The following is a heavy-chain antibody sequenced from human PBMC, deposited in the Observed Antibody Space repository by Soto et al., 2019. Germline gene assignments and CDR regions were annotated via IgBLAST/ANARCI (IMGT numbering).Heavy chain of an antibody. CDR3: STDSYFSSKLVRFGY. Sequence: PQRVRNAAADVTISTAWIHRISKTQKKGLEGVDRIKSQVKGGTPDFAAPVRGRFAISRDDSRSMVYLQMNRLKTEDTAVYYCSTDSYFSSKLVRFGYWGLGTLVTVS. J-gene: IGHJ4*01. CDR2: IKSQVKGGTP. CDR1: DVTISTAW. D-gene: IGHD2-21*01. V-gene: IGHV3-15*07.